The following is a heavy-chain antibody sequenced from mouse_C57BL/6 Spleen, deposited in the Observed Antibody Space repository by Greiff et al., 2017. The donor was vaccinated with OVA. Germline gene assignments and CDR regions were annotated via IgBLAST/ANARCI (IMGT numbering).Heavy chain of an antibody. Sequence: DVHLVESGGDLVKPGGSLKLSCAASGFTFSSYGMSWVRQTPDKRLEWVATISSGGSYTYYPDSVKGRFTISRDNAKNTLYLQMSSLKSEDTAMYYCARRDYYGSSYEDYFDYWGQGTTLTVSS. CDR3: ARRDYYGSSYEDYFDY. CDR1: GFTFSSYG. J-gene: IGHJ2*01. V-gene: IGHV5-6*01. CDR2: ISSGGSYT. D-gene: IGHD1-1*01.